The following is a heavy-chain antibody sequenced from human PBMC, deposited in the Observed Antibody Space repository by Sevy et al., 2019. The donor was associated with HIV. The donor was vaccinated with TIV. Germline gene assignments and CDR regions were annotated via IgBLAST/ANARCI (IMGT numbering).Heavy chain of an antibody. J-gene: IGHJ4*02. CDR3: ASPGGRYPRHYIDY. CDR2: ITGSGDST. V-gene: IGHV3-23*01. Sequence: GGSLRLSCAASGFTFNTYAMSWVRQAPGRGLEWVSCITGSGDSTYYVDSVKGRFTISRDNAKDTLYLQMNSLRAEDTDVYYCASPGGRYPRHYIDYWGQGTLVTVSS. CDR1: GFTFNTYA. D-gene: IGHD1-26*01.